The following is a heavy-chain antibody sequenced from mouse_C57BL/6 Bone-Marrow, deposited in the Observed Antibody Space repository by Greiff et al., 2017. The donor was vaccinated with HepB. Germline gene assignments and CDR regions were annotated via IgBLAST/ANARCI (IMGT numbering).Heavy chain of an antibody. CDR3: ARDALLWPYAMDY. J-gene: IGHJ4*01. Sequence: EVMLVESGGGLVQSGRSLRLSCATSGFTFSDFYMEWVRQAPGKGLEWIAASRNKANDYTTEYSASVKGRFIVSRDTSPSILYLQMNALRAEDTAIYYCARDALLWPYAMDYWGQGTSVTVSS. D-gene: IGHD2-1*01. CDR2: SRNKANDYTT. V-gene: IGHV7-1*01. CDR1: GFTFSDFY.